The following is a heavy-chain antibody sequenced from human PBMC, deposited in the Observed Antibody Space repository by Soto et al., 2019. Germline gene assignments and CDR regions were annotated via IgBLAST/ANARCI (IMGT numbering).Heavy chain of an antibody. J-gene: IGHJ4*02. D-gene: IGHD1-7*01. CDR2: ISSSGGYT. Sequence: PGGSLRLSCAGSGFTFRSYAMSWVCQAPGKGLEWVSAISSSGGYTYYAGSVKGRFTISRDNSKNTLSLQMNSLRAEDTAGYYCAKEGEAGTTFFDYWGQGTLVTVSS. CDR1: GFTFRSYA. CDR3: AKEGEAGTTFFDY. V-gene: IGHV3-23*01.